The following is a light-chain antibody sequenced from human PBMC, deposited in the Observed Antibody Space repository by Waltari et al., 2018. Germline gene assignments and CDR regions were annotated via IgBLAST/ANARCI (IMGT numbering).Light chain of an antibody. V-gene: IGKV3-20*01. CDR2: GAT. Sequence: EIVLTQSPGTLFLSPGDRATLSCRASQSVHSRYLAWYQQKPGQAPRLLISGATSGAIGIPDRFSGSGSGTDFTLTISRLEPEDFAVYYCHQYGTSPWTFGQGTKVEIK. J-gene: IGKJ1*01. CDR1: QSVHSRY. CDR3: HQYGTSPWT.